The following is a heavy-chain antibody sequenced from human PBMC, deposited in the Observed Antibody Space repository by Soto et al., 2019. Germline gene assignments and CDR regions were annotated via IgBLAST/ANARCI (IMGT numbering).Heavy chain of an antibody. J-gene: IGHJ4*02. CDR1: SGSISSSNW. Sequence: QVQLQESGPGLVKPSGTLSLTCAVSSGSISSSNWWSWVRQPPGKGLEWIGEIYHSGSTNYNPSLKSRVTISVDKSKNQFSLKLSSVTAADTAVYYCARLYYDFWSGYYLYFDYWGQGTLVTVSS. CDR3: ARLYYDFWSGYYLYFDY. D-gene: IGHD3-3*01. CDR2: IYHSGST. V-gene: IGHV4-4*02.